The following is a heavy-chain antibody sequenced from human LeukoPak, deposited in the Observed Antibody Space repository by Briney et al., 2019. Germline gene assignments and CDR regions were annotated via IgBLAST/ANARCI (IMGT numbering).Heavy chain of an antibody. CDR2: IYTSGST. Sequence: SETLSLTCTVSGGSISSYYRSWIRQPAGKGLEWIARIYTSGSTNYNPSLKSRVTMSVDTSKNQFSLKLSSVTAADTAVYYCARDLRSYYYDSSGYSYYFDYWGQGTLVTVSS. J-gene: IGHJ4*02. CDR3: ARDLRSYYYDSSGYSYYFDY. CDR1: GGSISSYY. V-gene: IGHV4-4*07. D-gene: IGHD3-22*01.